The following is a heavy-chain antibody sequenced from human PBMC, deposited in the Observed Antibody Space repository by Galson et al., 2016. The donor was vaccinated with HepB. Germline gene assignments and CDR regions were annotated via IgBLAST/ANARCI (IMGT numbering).Heavy chain of an antibody. CDR2: ISFDGSNE. V-gene: IGHV3-30-3*01. J-gene: IGHJ5*02. CDR3: ARASGSYWGWFDP. CDR1: GFSFSSYA. Sequence: SLRLSCAASGFSFSSYALHWVRQAPGKGLEWVAIISFDGSNEYYADSVKGRFTISRDDSKRSLYLQLNSLTVEDTAVYYCARASGSYWGWFDPWGQGTLVTVSS. D-gene: IGHD1-26*01.